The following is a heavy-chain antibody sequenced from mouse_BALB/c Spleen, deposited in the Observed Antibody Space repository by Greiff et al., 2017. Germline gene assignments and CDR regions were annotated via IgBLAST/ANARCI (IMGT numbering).Heavy chain of an antibody. CDR3: ARRTGTKAMDY. CDR2: IDPANGNT. CDR1: GFNIKDTY. V-gene: IGHV14-3*02. D-gene: IGHD4-1*01. Sequence: EVNVVESGAELVKPGASVKLSCTASGFNIKDTYMHWVKQRPEQGLEWIGRIDPANGNTKYDPKFQGKATITADTSSNTAYLQLSSLTSEDTAVYYCARRTGTKAMDYWGQGTSVTVSS. J-gene: IGHJ4*01.